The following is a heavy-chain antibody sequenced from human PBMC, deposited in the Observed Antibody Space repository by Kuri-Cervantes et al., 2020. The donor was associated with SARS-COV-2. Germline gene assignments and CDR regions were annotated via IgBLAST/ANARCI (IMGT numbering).Heavy chain of an antibody. CDR1: GGSISSGSYY. CDR2: IYTSGST. Sequence: SETLSLTCTVSGGSISSGSYYWSWIRQPAGKGLEWIGYIYTSGSTNYNPSLKSRVTISVDTSKNQFSLKLSSVTAADTAVYYCARGPGARFRLVGAPPRKDRWFDPWGQGTLVTVSS. D-gene: IGHD1-26*01. J-gene: IGHJ5*02. CDR3: ARGPGARFRLVGAPPRKDRWFDP. V-gene: IGHV4-61*09.